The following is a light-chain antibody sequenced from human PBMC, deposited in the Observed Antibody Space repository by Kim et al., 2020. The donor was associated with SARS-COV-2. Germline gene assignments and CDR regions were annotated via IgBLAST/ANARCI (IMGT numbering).Light chain of an antibody. Sequence: EIVLTQSPGTLSLSPGETATLSCRASQGIYNRYVAWYQQKPGQAPRLLIYDASSRAAGIPDRFSGVGSGTDFILTITRLEPEDFAVYYCQQYGGSLPITFGQGTRMEIK. J-gene: IGKJ5*01. CDR2: DAS. CDR1: QGIYNRY. V-gene: IGKV3-20*01. CDR3: QQYGGSLPIT.